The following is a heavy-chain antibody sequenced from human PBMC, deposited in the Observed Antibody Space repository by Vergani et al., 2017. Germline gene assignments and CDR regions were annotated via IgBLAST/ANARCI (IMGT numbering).Heavy chain of an antibody. D-gene: IGHD2-8*01. V-gene: IGHV4-61*02. J-gene: IGHJ4*02. Sequence: QVQLQESGPGLVKPSQTLSLTCTVSGGSFNSGSYYWSWLRQPAGKRLEWIGRIHTNGVIHYNPSLNSRATISVDTSRNQISLKLTSVTATDTAIYFCAREGYCTNGVCFTLFDVWGQGALVTVSS. CDR2: IHTNGVI. CDR1: GGSFNSGSYY. CDR3: AREGYCTNGVCFTLFDV.